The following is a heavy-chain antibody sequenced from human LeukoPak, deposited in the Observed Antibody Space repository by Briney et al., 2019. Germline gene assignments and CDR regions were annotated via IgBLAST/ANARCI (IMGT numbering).Heavy chain of an antibody. CDR3: ARAALDFWSGYYGSSFDP. V-gene: IGHV4-30-2*01. CDR2: IYHSGST. D-gene: IGHD3-3*01. CDR1: GGSISSGGYS. Sequence: SETLSLTCAVSGGSISSGGYSWSWIRQPPGKGLEWIGYIYHSGSTYYNPSLKSRATISVDRSKNQFSLKLSSVTAADTAVYYCARAALDFWSGYYGSSFDPWGQGTLVTVSS. J-gene: IGHJ5*02.